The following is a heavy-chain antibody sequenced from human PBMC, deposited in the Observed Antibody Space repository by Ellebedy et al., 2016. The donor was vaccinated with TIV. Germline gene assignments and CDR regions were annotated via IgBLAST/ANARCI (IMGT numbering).Heavy chain of an antibody. CDR1: GFTFSSYA. CDR2: IGDSGATT. Sequence: GESLKISRAASGFTFSSYAMSWVRQAPAKGLEWVSTIGDSGATTYYAGSVKGRFTISRDNSRNTLSLQMNSLRVEDTAVYYCAKLARAGDNVDFFDYWGQGTLVTVSS. D-gene: IGHD4-17*01. CDR3: AKLARAGDNVDFFDY. J-gene: IGHJ4*02. V-gene: IGHV3-23*01.